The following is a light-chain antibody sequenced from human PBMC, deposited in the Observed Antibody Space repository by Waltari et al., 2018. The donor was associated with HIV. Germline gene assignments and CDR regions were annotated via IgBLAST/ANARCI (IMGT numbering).Light chain of an antibody. V-gene: IGLV2-14*03. J-gene: IGLJ2*01. CDR3: SSDTNSDTVV. Sequence: QSALTQPAPASGCPGQSITTSCTATTRDAGGNNSSSWYQQHPAKAPMFVILDVSNRPSGVSNRFSGSKSGNTASLTISGLQAEDEAYYYCSSDTNSDTVVFGGGTKVTVL. CDR1: TRDAGGNNS. CDR2: DVS.